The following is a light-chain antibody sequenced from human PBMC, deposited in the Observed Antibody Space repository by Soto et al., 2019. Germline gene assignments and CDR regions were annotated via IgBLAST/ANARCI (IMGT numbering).Light chain of an antibody. CDR3: KSYAGSNTYV. CDR1: SSDVGGYNS. CDR2: EVS. V-gene: IGLV2-14*01. J-gene: IGLJ1*01. Sequence: QSVLTQPASVSGSPGQSITISCTGTSSDVGGYNSVSWYQQLPGKVPKLIISEVSNRPSGVSPRFSGSKSGNTASLTVSGLQAADEADYFCKSYAGSNTYVFGSGTKAPS.